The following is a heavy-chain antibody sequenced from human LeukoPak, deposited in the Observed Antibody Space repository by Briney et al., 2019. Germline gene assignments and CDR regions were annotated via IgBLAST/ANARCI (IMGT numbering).Heavy chain of an antibody. CDR2: ISSSSSTI. V-gene: IGHV3-48*02. CDR1: GFTFSSYS. D-gene: IGHD4-17*01. Sequence: PGGSLRLSCAASGFTFSSYSMNWVRQAPGKGLEWVSNISSSSSTIYYADSVKGRFTISRDNAKNSLYLQMNSLRDEDTAVYYCASILTTVIYGWGQGTLVTVSS. J-gene: IGHJ4*02. CDR3: ASILTTVIYG.